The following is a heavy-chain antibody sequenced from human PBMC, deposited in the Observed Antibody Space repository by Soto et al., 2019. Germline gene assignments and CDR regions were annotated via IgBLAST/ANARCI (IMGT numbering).Heavy chain of an antibody. Sequence: SETLSLTCTVSGGSISSSSYYWGWIRQPPGQGLEWIGSSYYSGSTYYNPSLKSRVTISVDTSKNQFSLKLRSATAADTAVYYCARFESGPFVYCGQRTLVTVSS. CDR3: ARFESGPFVY. CDR1: GGSISSSSYY. D-gene: IGHD3-3*01. V-gene: IGHV4-39*01. J-gene: IGHJ4*02. CDR2: SYYSGST.